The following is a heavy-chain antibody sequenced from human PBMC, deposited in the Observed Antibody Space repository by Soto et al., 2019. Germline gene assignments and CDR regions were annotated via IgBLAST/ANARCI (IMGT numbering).Heavy chain of an antibody. J-gene: IGHJ4*02. V-gene: IGHV3-23*01. D-gene: IGHD1-1*01. CDR1: GFIFSNYA. CDR2: ISGSGATT. Sequence: GGSLRLSCAASGFIFSNYAMSWVRQAPGRGLEWVSAISGSGATTYYPDSVKGRFTISRDNSKNTLYLQMNNLGADDTAVYYCTKGGIPRRYNIPKVDFDYWGQGSLVTVSS. CDR3: TKGGIPRRYNIPKVDFDY.